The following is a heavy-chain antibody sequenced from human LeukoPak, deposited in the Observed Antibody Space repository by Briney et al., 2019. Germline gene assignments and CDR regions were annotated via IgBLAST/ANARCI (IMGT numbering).Heavy chain of an antibody. CDR2: IGEEKSGSWT. V-gene: IGHV3-23*01. D-gene: IGHD2-21*02. J-gene: IGHJ5*02. CDR3: VRDNPRCCGVVPANVDDL. Sequence: GGSLRLSCAASGFTLSNYPMGWVRQAPVKGLEWLSAIGEEKSGSWTKSADSVKGRFTISRDNAENTLYLQMNSLRADDTAMYYCVRDNPRCCGVVPANVDDLWGQGTLVTVSS. CDR1: GFTLSNYP.